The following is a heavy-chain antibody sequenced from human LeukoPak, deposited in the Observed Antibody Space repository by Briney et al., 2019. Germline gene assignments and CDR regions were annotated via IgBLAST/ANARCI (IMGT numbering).Heavy chain of an antibody. CDR3: ARLTVVTPGAFDI. Sequence: PGGSLRLSCAASGFTFDDYAMHWVRQAPGKGLEWVSYISSSGSTIYYADSVKGRFTISRDNAKNSLYLQMNSLRAEDTAVYYCARLTVVTPGAFDIWGQGTMVTVSS. CDR1: GFTFDDYA. J-gene: IGHJ3*02. CDR2: ISSSGSTI. D-gene: IGHD4-23*01. V-gene: IGHV3-48*03.